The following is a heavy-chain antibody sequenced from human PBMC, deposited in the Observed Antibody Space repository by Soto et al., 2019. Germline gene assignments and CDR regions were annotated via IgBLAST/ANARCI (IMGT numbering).Heavy chain of an antibody. CDR2: ISYDGSNK. CDR3: AKDLTSSSRLGCD. Sequence: QVQLVESGGGVVQPGRSLRLSCAASGFTFSSYGMHWVRQAPGKGLEWVAVISYDGSNKYYADSVKGRFTISRDNSKNTLYLQMNSLRAEDTAAYYCAKDLTSSSRLGCDWGQVTLVTVSS. D-gene: IGHD6-6*01. J-gene: IGHJ4*02. V-gene: IGHV3-30*18. CDR1: GFTFSSYG.